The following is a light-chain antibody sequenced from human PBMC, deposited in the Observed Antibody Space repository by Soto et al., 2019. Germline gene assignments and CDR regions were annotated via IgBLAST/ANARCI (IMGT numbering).Light chain of an antibody. CDR1: SSDVGAHNF. Sequence: QSALTQPASASGSPGQAITISCSGSSSDVGAHNFVSWYQHHPGKAPKLMIYEVSNRPPGVSNRFSGSKSGNTASLTISGLQAEDEADYYCNSYTSSNTYVFGSGTKVTVL. V-gene: IGLV2-14*01. CDR2: EVS. J-gene: IGLJ1*01. CDR3: NSYTSSNTYV.